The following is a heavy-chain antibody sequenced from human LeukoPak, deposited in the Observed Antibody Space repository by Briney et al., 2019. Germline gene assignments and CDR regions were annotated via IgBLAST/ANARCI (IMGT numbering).Heavy chain of an antibody. D-gene: IGHD2-2*01. V-gene: IGHV3-21*04. CDR2: ISSSSSYI. Sequence: GGSLRLSCVASGFTYSHNGMHWVRQAPGKGLEWVSSISSSSSYIYYADSVKGRFTISRDNAKNSLYLQMNSLRAEDTAVYYCAKALPAAILPLYYFDYWGQGTLVTVSS. J-gene: IGHJ4*02. CDR3: AKALPAAILPLYYFDY. CDR1: GFTYSHNG.